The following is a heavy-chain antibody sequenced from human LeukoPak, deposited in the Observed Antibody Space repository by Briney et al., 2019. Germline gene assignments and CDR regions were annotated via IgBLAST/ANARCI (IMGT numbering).Heavy chain of an antibody. Sequence: SETLSLTCTVSGGSISSGGYYWSWIRQHPGTGLEWIGYIYYSGSPYYNPSLKGRVTISLDTSKNQFSLKLSSVTAADTAVYFCARSPRLGVSSGWYYFDYWGQGTLVTVSS. J-gene: IGHJ4*02. CDR2: IYYSGSP. CDR1: GGSISSGGYY. V-gene: IGHV4-31*03. D-gene: IGHD6-19*01. CDR3: ARSPRLGVSSGWYYFDY.